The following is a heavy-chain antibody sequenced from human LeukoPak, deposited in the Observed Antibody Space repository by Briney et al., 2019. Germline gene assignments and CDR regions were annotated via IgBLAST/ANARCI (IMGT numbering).Heavy chain of an antibody. D-gene: IGHD6-19*01. Sequence: GGSLRLSCSASGFTFSSHAMHWVRRAPGKGLEYVSAISNNGGRTYYADSVKGRFTISRDNSKNTLYLQMNSLRDEDTALYYCAKAGIGVVGYFDYWGQGTLVTVSS. CDR2: ISNNGGRT. CDR1: GFTFSSHA. J-gene: IGHJ4*02. V-gene: IGHV3-64*04. CDR3: AKAGIGVVGYFDY.